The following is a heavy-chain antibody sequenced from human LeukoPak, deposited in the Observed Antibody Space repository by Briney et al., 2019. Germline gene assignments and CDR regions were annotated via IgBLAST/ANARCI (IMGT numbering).Heavy chain of an antibody. V-gene: IGHV1-8*02. CDR1: GGTFSSYA. D-gene: IGHD3-10*01. Sequence: ASVKVSCKASGGTFSSYAINWVRQATGQGLEWMGWMNPNSGNTGYAQKFQGRVTMTRNTSISTAYMELSSLRSEDTAVYYCARYGSGSPYDDWGQGTLVTVSS. CDR2: MNPNSGNT. J-gene: IGHJ4*02. CDR3: ARYGSGSPYDD.